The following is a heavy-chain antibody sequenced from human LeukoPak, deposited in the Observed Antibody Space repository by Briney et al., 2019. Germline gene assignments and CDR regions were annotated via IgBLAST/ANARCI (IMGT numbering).Heavy chain of an antibody. V-gene: IGHV4-34*01. CDR3: ASITGTQIDY. Sequence: SETLSLTCTVYGVSFSGYYWSWIRQPPGKGLEWIGEINHNGNTNYNPSLKSRVTISVDTSKNQFSLKVSSVTAADTAVYYCASITGTQIDYWGQGTLVTVSS. CDR2: INHNGNT. CDR1: GVSFSGYY. D-gene: IGHD1-1*01. J-gene: IGHJ4*02.